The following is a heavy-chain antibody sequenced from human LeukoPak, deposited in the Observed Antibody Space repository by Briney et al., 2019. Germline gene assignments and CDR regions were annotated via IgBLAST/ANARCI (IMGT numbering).Heavy chain of an antibody. CDR1: GFTFSTFE. V-gene: IGHV3-48*03. D-gene: IGHD1-26*01. CDR2: ISSSGDRR. Sequence: GGSLRLSCAASGFTFSTFEMSWVRQAPGKGLEWVSYISSSGDRRFYADSVKGRFTISRDNAKNSLVLQMNSLRVEDTALYFCAGGYGSYSPDYWGQGTLVTVS. CDR3: AGGYGSYSPDY. J-gene: IGHJ4*02.